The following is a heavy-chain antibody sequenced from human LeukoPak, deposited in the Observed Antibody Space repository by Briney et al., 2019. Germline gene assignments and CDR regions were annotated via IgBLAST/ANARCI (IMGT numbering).Heavy chain of an antibody. J-gene: IGHJ4*02. V-gene: IGHV1-8*01. D-gene: IGHD2-15*01. Sequence: ASVKVSCKASGYTFTSYDINWVRQATGQGLEWMGWMNPNSGNTGYAQKFQGRVTMTRNTSISTAYMELSSLRSEDTAVYYCARFVGRRGNVVVVAAQYYFDYWGQGTLVTVSS. CDR2: MNPNSGNT. CDR3: ARFVGRRGNVVVVAAQYYFDY. CDR1: GYTFTSYD.